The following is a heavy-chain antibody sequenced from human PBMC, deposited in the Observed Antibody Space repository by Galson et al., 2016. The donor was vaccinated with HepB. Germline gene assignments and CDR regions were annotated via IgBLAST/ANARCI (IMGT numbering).Heavy chain of an antibody. V-gene: IGHV3-49*03. D-gene: IGHD5-12*01. CDR2: IRSKAYGGTT. Sequence: SLRLSCAASGFTFGDYAMSWFCQAPGKGLEWVGFIRSKAYGGTTEYAASVKGRFTISRDDSKSIAYLQMNSLKTEDTAVYYCTRGGPGYSGYDWSLTHDYWGQGTLVTVSS. CDR3: TRGGPGYSGYDWSLTHDY. CDR1: GFTFGDYA. J-gene: IGHJ4*02.